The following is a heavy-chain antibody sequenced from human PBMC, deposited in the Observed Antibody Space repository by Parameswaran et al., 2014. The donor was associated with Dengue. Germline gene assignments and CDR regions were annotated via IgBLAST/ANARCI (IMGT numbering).Heavy chain of an antibody. CDR1: GFSLSNARMG. D-gene: IGHD6-19*01. V-gene: IGHV2-26*01. Sequence: SGPTLVNPQRPSRLTCTVSGFSLSNARMGVSWIRQPPGKALEWLAHIFSNDEKSYSTSLKSRLTISKDTSKSQVVLTMTNMDPVDTATYYCARLPGIAVAGYYYYYGMDVWGQGTTVTVSS. CDR2: IFSNDEK. CDR3: ARLPGIAVAGYYYYYGMDV. J-gene: IGHJ6*02.